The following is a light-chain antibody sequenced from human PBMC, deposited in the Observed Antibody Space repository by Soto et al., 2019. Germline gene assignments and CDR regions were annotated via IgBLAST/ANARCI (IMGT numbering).Light chain of an antibody. CDR1: QSVSNNY. V-gene: IGKV3-20*01. CDR3: QQYGSSPRT. CDR2: GTS. Sequence: EIVLTQSPGTLSLSPGERAALSCRASQSVSNNYLAWYQQKPGQAPRLLIYGTSSRASGIPDRFSGSGSGTDFTLTISILEPEYFAVYYCQQYGSSPRTFGQGTKVEIK. J-gene: IGKJ1*01.